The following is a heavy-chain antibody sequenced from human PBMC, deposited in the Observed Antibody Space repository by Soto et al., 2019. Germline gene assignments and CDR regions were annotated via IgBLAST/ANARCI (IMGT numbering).Heavy chain of an antibody. CDR3: ARDGGRYCSSTSCSPGENYYYYYMDV. CDR1: GFTFSSYS. Sequence: GGSLRLSCAASGFTFSSYSMNWVRQAPGKGLEWVSSISSSSSYIYYADSVKGRFTISRDNAKNSLYLQMNSLRAEDTAVYYCARDGGRYCSSTSCSPGENYYYYYMDVWGKGTTVTVSS. J-gene: IGHJ6*03. CDR2: ISSSSSYI. V-gene: IGHV3-21*01. D-gene: IGHD2-2*01.